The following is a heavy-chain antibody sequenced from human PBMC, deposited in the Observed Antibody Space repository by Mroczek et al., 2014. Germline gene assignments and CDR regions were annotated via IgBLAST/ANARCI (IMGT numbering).Heavy chain of an antibody. Sequence: ESGGGLVKPGGSLRLSCAASGFTFSSYSMNWVRQAPGKGLEWVSSISSSSSYIYYADSVKGRFTISRDNAKNSLYPQMNSLRAEDTAVYYCARAPIGGEYQLLFSWFDPWGQGTLVTVSS. J-gene: IGHJ5*02. CDR2: ISSSSSYI. D-gene: IGHD2-2*01. V-gene: IGHV3-21*01. CDR1: GFTFSSYS. CDR3: ARAPIGGEYQLLFSWFDP.